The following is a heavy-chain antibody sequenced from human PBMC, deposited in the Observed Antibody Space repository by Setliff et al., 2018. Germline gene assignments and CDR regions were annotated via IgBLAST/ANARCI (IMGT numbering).Heavy chain of an antibody. CDR2: IYYSGST. CDR1: GGSISSSSYY. D-gene: IGHD6-19*01. J-gene: IGHJ4*02. V-gene: IGHV4-39*01. CDR3: ASQEPLYSSGWYYFDY. Sequence: SETLSLTCTVSGGSISSSSYYWGWIRQPPGKGLEWIGSIYYSGSTYYNPSLKSRVTISVDTSKNQFSLKLSSVTAADTAVYYCASQEPLYSSGWYYFDYWGQGTLVTVSS.